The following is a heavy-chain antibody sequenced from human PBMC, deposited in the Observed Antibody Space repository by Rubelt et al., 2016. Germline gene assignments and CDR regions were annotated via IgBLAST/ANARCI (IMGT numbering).Heavy chain of an antibody. CDR3: ARRNVEKHAFDI. D-gene: IGHD2-15*01. V-gene: IGHV4-39*01. Sequence: QLQLQESGPGLVKPSETLSLTCTVSGGSISSGNYYWGWIRQPPGKGLEWIATISYSGSTYYNPSLKSRVTISVDSPKNQFSLKLTSVTAADTAVYYCARRNVEKHAFDIWGQGTVVTVSS. J-gene: IGHJ3*02. CDR2: ISYSGST. CDR1: GGSISSGNYY.